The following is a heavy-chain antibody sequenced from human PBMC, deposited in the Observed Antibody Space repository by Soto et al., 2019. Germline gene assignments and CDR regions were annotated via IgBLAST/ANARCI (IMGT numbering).Heavy chain of an antibody. CDR3: AKTYNSSWYPTH. CDR1: GFTFGSYA. V-gene: IGHV3-23*01. CDR2: ISDNGNNK. J-gene: IGHJ4*02. D-gene: IGHD6-13*01. Sequence: PGGSLRLSCAASGFTFGSYAMSWVRQAPGKGLEWVAIISDNGNNKYYADSVKGRFTISRDNSRNTVYLQMNSLRVEDTAVYYCAKTYNSSWYPTHWGQGTLVTVSS.